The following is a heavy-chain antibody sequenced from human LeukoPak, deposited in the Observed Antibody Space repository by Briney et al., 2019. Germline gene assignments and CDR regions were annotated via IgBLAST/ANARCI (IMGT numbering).Heavy chain of an antibody. CDR1: GGSISSGSYY. D-gene: IGHD3-3*01. CDR2: IYTSGST. J-gene: IGHJ4*02. V-gene: IGHV4-61*02. Sequence: PSETLSLTCTVSGGSISSGSYYWSWIRQPAGKGLEWIGRIYTSGSTNYNPSLKSRVTISVDTSKNQFSLKLSSVTAADTAVYYCARVHYDVPDYWGQGTLVTVSS. CDR3: ARVHYDVPDY.